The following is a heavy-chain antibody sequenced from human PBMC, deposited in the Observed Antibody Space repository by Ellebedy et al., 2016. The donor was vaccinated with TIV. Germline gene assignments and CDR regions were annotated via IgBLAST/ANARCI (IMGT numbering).Heavy chain of an antibody. D-gene: IGHD5-18*01. CDR1: GFTFSSYG. V-gene: IGHV3-33*06. Sequence: GGSLRLXXAASGFTFSSYGMHWVRQAPGKGLEWVAVIWYDGSNKYYADSVKGRFTISRDNSKNTLYLQMNSLRAEDTAVYYCAKDKRARVDTAMVAPGYWGQGTLVTVSS. J-gene: IGHJ4*02. CDR2: IWYDGSNK. CDR3: AKDKRARVDTAMVAPGY.